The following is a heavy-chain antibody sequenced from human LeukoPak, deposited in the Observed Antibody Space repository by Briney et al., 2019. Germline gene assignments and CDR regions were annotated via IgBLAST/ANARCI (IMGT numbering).Heavy chain of an antibody. J-gene: IGHJ4*02. CDR2: TYYKSKWNN. D-gene: IGHD6-13*01. Sequence: SQTLSLTCAISGDSVSSKSATWNWIRQSPSSGLEWLGRTYYKSKWNNDYAISVKSRITINPDTSKNQFSLHLNSVTPEDTAVYYCARSAAGTLDYWGQGTLVTVSS. CDR3: ARSAAGTLDY. CDR1: GDSVSSKSAT. V-gene: IGHV6-1*01.